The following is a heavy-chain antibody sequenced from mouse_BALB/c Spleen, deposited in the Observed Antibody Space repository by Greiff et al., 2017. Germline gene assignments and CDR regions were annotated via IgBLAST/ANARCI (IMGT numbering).Heavy chain of an antibody. J-gene: IGHJ4*01. D-gene: IGHD1-1*01. CDR1: GFNIKDYY. Sequence: EVQLQQSGAELVRPGALVKLSCKASGFNIKDYYMHWVKQRPEQGLEWIGWIDPENGNTIYDPKFQGKASITADTSSNTAYLQLSSLTSEDTAVYYCASYYDGSSLAMDYWGQGTSVTVSS. CDR3: ASYYDGSSLAMDY. V-gene: IGHV14-1*02. CDR2: IDPENGNT.